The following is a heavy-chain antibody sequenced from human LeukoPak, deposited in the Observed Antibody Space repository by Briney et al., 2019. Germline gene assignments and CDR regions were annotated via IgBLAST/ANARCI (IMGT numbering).Heavy chain of an antibody. V-gene: IGHV3-23*01. D-gene: IGHD1-1*01. CDR2: IARDDFT. CDR3: VKERDRGTDVVDDFDF. Sequence: GGSLRLSCVASGFTFRDYSMAWVRQLPGGGLEWVSAIARDDFTVYPDPLKGRFTISRDNSRNTLYLQMNTLRAEDTAVYYCVKERDRGTDVVDDFDFWGQGTLVTVSS. J-gene: IGHJ4*02. CDR1: GFTFRDYS.